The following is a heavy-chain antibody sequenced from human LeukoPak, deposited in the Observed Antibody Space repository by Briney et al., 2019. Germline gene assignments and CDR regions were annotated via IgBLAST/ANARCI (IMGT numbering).Heavy chain of an antibody. CDR2: IYTSGST. J-gene: IGHJ4*02. D-gene: IGHD3-22*01. CDR3: ARDLSSSGYYYYFDY. Sequence: SETLSLTCTVSGGSINSYYWSWIRQPAGKGLEWIGRIYTSGSTNYNPSLKSRVTMSVDTSKNQFSLKLSSVTAADTAVYYCARDLSSSGYYYYFDYWGQGTLVTVSS. CDR1: GGSINSYY. V-gene: IGHV4-4*07.